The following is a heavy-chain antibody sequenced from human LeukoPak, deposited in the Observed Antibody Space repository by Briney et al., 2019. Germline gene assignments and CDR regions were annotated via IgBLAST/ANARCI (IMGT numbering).Heavy chain of an antibody. CDR3: AKESVPAAHFDY. J-gene: IGHJ4*02. D-gene: IGHD2-2*01. CDR1: GFTFSSYA. Sequence: PGGSLRLSCAASGFTFSSYAMSWVRQAPGKGLEWVSLISWDGGSTYYADSVKGRFTISRDNSKNTLYLQMNSLRAEDTAVYYCAKESVPAAHFDYWGQGTLVTVSS. CDR2: ISWDGGST. V-gene: IGHV3-23*01.